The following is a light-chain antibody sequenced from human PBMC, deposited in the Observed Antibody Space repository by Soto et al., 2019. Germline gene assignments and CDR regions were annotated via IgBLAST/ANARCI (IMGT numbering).Light chain of an antibody. CDR3: QQSYST. Sequence: DIQMTQSPSSLSASVGDRVTITCRASQSISSYLNWYQQKPGKAPKLLIYAASSLQSGVPSRFSGSGSGTDFTLTISSLQPEDFATYYCQQSYSTFGQGTPLEIK. J-gene: IGKJ5*01. CDR1: QSISSY. V-gene: IGKV1-39*01. CDR2: AAS.